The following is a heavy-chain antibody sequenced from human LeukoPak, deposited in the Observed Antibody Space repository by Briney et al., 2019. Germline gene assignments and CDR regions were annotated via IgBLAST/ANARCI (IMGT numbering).Heavy chain of an antibody. CDR3: ARLELLGLDAFDI. Sequence: ASVKVSCKTSEYTFTDYYLHWVRQAPGQGLEWMGWISAYNGNTNYAQKLQGRVTMTTDTSTSTAYMELRSLRSDDTAVYYCARLELLGLDAFDIWGQGTMVTVSS. CDR1: EYTFTDYY. J-gene: IGHJ3*02. V-gene: IGHV1-18*04. D-gene: IGHD4-17*01. CDR2: ISAYNGNT.